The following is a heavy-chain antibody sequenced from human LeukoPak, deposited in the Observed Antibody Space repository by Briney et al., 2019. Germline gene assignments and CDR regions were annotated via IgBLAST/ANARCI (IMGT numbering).Heavy chain of an antibody. CDR3: ARVDSSGYYTFFDY. D-gene: IGHD3-22*01. J-gene: IGHJ4*02. CDR2: IYNSGSP. V-gene: IGHV4-59*11. Sequence: PSETLSLTCTVSGGSISSHNWNCIRQPPGKGLEWIGDIYNSGSPNYNPSLKSRVTISVDTSKNQFSLKLSSVTAADTAVYYCARVDSSGYYTFFDYWGQGTLVTVSS. CDR1: GGSISSHN.